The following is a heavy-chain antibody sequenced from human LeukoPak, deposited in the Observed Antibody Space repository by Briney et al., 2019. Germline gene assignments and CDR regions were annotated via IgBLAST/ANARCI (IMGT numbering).Heavy chain of an antibody. J-gene: IGHJ4*02. CDR3: ARRSSGYRGVISINFDY. CDR2: IYYSGST. V-gene: IGHV4-39*01. CDR1: GGSISSTSYY. Sequence: SSETLSLTCTVSGGSISSTSYYWGWIRQPPGKGLEGIGTIYYSGSTYYNPSLKSRVTISVDTSKNQFSLKLSSVTAADTAVYYCARRSSGYRGVISINFDYWGQGTLVTVSS. D-gene: IGHD3-10*01.